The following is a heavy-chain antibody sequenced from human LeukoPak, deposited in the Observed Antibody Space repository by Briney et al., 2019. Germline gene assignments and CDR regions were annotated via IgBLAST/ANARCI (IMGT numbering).Heavy chain of an antibody. D-gene: IGHD1-26*01. CDR1: GGSISSSSYY. V-gene: IGHV4-39*07. J-gene: IGHJ4*02. CDR3: ARDRSGSYFDY. CDR2: IYYSGST. Sequence: SETLSLTCTVSGGSISSSSYYWGWLRQPPGTGLEWIGYIYYSGSTHYNPSLKSRVTISVDTSKNQFSLKLSSVTAADTAVYYCARDRSGSYFDYWGQGTLVTVSS.